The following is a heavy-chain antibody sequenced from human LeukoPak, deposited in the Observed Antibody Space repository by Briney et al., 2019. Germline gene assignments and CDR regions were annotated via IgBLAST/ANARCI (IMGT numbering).Heavy chain of an antibody. CDR1: GYTFTGYY. CDR2: INPNSGGT. Sequence: ASVKVSCKASGYTFTGYYMHWVRQAPGQGLEWMGWINPNSGGTNCAQKFQGRVSMTRDTSISTAYMELSRLRSDDTAVYCCATLCYGACPGDDAFDIWGRGTMVTVSS. J-gene: IGHJ3*02. CDR3: ATLCYGACPGDDAFDI. V-gene: IGHV1-2*02. D-gene: IGHD3-10*02.